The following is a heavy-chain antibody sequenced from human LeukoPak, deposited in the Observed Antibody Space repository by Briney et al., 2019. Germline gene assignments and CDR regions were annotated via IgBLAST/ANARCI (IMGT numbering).Heavy chain of an antibody. Sequence: GSLRLSCAASGFTFSTYGMHWVRQAPGKGLEWVAVISYDGSNKYYADSVKGRFTISRDNSKNTLYLQMNSLRAEDTAVYYCARDLVALDYWGQGTLVTVSS. V-gene: IGHV3-30*03. J-gene: IGHJ4*02. CDR2: ISYDGSNK. CDR3: ARDLVALDY. CDR1: GFTFSTYG. D-gene: IGHD5-12*01.